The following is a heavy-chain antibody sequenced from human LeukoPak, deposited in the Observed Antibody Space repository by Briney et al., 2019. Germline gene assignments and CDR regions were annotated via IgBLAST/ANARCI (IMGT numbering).Heavy chain of an antibody. D-gene: IGHD2-15*01. V-gene: IGHV4-34*01. Sequence: PSETLSLTCAVYGGSFSGYYLSWIRQPPGKGLEWIGEINHSGSTNYNPSLKSRVTISVDTSKNQFSLKLSSVTAADTAVYYCARPRRYCSGGSCYWGAFDIWGQGTMVTVSS. J-gene: IGHJ3*02. CDR3: ARPRRYCSGGSCYWGAFDI. CDR1: GGSFSGYY. CDR2: INHSGST.